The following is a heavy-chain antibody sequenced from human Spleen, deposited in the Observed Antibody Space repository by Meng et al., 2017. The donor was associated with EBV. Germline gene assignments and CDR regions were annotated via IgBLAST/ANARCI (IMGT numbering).Heavy chain of an antibody. V-gene: IGHV7-4-1*02. CDR2: INSNTGNP. CDR3: APEPLDY. CDR1: GYIFTSYT. J-gene: IGHJ4*02. Sequence: QVQLVQPWSELKKPGASFKSSCKASGYIFTSYTKSWVRQAPGQGLEWMGWINSNTGNPTYAPGFTGRFVISLDTSVSTIFLHISSLHAEDTAVYYCAPEPLDYWGRGTLVTVSS. D-gene: IGHD1-14*01.